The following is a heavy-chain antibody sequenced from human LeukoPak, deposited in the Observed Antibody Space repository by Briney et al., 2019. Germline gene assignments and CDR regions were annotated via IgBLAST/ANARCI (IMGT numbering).Heavy chain of an antibody. V-gene: IGHV3-30-3*01. CDR3: ARETNNYYYDSAAYYTPLDY. CDR2: ISYDGNNK. Sequence: GGSLRLSCEASGFTFSNYAIHWVRQAPGKGLEWVSFISYDGNNKYSADYVKGRFTISRDKSKSTLYLQMNSLRAEDTAMYYCARETNNYYYDSAAYYTPLDYWGQGTLVTVSS. D-gene: IGHD3-22*01. CDR1: GFTFSNYA. J-gene: IGHJ4*02.